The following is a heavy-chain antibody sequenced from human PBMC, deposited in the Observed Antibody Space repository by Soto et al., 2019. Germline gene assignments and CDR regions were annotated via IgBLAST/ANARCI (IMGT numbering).Heavy chain of an antibody. CDR3: ASSIVATDETLDY. Sequence: VASVKVSCKASGYTFTSYDMHWVRQAPGQRLEWMGWINAGNGNTKYSQKFQGRVTITRDTSASTAYMELSSLRSEDTAVYYCASSIVATDETLDYWGQGTLVTVS. J-gene: IGHJ4*02. CDR1: GYTFTSYD. V-gene: IGHV1-3*01. CDR2: INAGNGNT. D-gene: IGHD5-12*01.